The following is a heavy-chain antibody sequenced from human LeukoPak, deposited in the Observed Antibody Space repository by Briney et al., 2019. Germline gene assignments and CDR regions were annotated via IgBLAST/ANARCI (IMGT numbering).Heavy chain of an antibody. V-gene: IGHV3-23*01. D-gene: IGHD2-15*01. Sequence: GGSLRLSCAASGFSFTSYAMAWVRQAPGKGLEWVSGITGSGGGTHYVDSVKGRFTISRDTSKNTLYLQMNSLTAEDAAVYYCAKCSSGSYYSSGDYWGQGTLVTVSS. J-gene: IGHJ4*02. CDR1: GFSFTSYA. CDR2: ITGSGGGT. CDR3: AKCSSGSYYSSGDY.